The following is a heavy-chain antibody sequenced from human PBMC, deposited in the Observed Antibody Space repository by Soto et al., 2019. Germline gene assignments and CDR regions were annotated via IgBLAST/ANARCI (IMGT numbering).Heavy chain of an antibody. CDR2: MSGSGSRT. CDR1: GFTFSSYA. CDR3: AKRDYYDSSGYAPLFAS. V-gene: IGHV3-23*01. D-gene: IGHD3-22*01. Sequence: DVHLLESGGGLVQPGGSLRLSCAASGFTFSSYAMSWVRQAPGKGLELVSGMSGSGSRTYYADSVKGRFTISRDNSKNTLYLQMNSLRIEDTAVLYCAKRDYYDSSGYAPLFASCGQGTLVAVSS. J-gene: IGHJ4*02.